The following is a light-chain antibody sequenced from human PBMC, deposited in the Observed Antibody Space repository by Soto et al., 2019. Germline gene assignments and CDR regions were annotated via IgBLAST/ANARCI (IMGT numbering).Light chain of an antibody. CDR2: GAS. Sequence: EIVMTQSPATLSVSPGERATLSCRASQSVSTNLAWYQQKPGQAPSLLMYGASTRATGIPARFSGSGSGTEFTPTISCLQSEDFAGYYCQQYHNWPPYTFGQGTKLEIK. CDR1: QSVSTN. CDR3: QQYHNWPPYT. V-gene: IGKV3-15*01. J-gene: IGKJ2*01.